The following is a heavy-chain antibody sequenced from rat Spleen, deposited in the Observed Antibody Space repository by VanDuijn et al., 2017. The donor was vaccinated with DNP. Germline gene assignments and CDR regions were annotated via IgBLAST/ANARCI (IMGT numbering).Heavy chain of an antibody. CDR2: ISYSVST. J-gene: IGHJ2*01. CDR3: ARGLITMMVGPFDY. V-gene: IGHV3-1*01. D-gene: IGHD1-12*02. CDR1: GYSITSNY. Sequence: EVQFQESGPGLVKSSQSLSLTCSVTGYSITSNYWAWIRKFPGNKMEWMGYISYSVSTSYNPSLKSRISITRDTSKNQFFLQLNSVTTEDTATYYCARGLITMMVGPFDYWGQGVMVTVSS.